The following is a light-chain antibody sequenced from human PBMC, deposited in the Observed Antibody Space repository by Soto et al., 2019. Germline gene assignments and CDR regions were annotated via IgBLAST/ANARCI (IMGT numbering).Light chain of an antibody. J-gene: IGKJ2*01. CDR3: MQLSHVPFT. Sequence: DVVLTQSPLSSPVTLGQPASISCRSSQSLVYSDGNTYLSWLHQRPGQPPKLLIYKVSNRLSGVPDRLSGSGTGTDFTLKISRVEAEGVGVYYCMQLSHVPFTFGQGTKLEMK. V-gene: IGKV2-24*01. CDR1: QSLVYSDGNTY. CDR2: KVS.